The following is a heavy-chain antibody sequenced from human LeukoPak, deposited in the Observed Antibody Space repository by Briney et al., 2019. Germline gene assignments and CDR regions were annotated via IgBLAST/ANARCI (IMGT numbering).Heavy chain of an antibody. J-gene: IGHJ6*03. D-gene: IGHD5-18*01. V-gene: IGHV7-4-1*02. CDR1: GYTFTNYA. Sequence: GASVKVSCKTSGYTFTNYAMNWVRQAPGQRLEWMGWINTNTGNPTYAQGFTGRFVFSLDTSVSTPYLHISSLKAEDTAVYFCARSAWLVDYYYTDVWGKGTTVTVSS. CDR2: INTNTGNP. CDR3: ARSAWLVDYYYTDV.